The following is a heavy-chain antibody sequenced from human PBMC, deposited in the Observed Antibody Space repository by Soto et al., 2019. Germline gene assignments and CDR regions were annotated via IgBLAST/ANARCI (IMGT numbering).Heavy chain of an antibody. D-gene: IGHD3-3*01. CDR2: ITKTGRST. V-gene: IGHV3-23*01. Sequence: EVQLLESGGGLVQPGGSLRLSCATSGFSFSNYGMNWVRQVPGKGLEWVSGITKTGRSTFIADSVRGRFTISRDNLKNIMYLQMNSLRVDDTALYYCTKDAEAYDFAFDKWGQGTMVTVTS. J-gene: IGHJ3*02. CDR1: GFSFSNYG. CDR3: TKDAEAYDFAFDK.